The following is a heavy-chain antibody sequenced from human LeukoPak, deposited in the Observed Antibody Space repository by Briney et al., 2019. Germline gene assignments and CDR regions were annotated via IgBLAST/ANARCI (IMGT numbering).Heavy chain of an antibody. CDR3: ASGRGPPTTVGYYYYYMDV. D-gene: IGHD4-11*01. Sequence: SVKVSCKASGGTFSSYAISWVRQAPAQGLEWMGGIIPIFGTANYAQKFQGRVTITTDESTSTAYMELSSLRSEDTAVYYCASGRGPPTTVGYYYYYMDVWGKGTTVTVSS. CDR1: GGTFSSYA. J-gene: IGHJ6*03. CDR2: IIPIFGTA. V-gene: IGHV1-69*05.